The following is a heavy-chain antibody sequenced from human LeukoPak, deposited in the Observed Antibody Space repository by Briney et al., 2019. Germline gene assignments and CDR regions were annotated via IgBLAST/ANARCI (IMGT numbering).Heavy chain of an antibody. V-gene: IGHV1-2*02. CDR1: GYTFTSYG. CDR2: INPNSGGT. D-gene: IGHD5-12*01. CDR3: AREEWTSRGYSGYDYLY. J-gene: IGHJ4*02. Sequence: ASVKVSCKASGYTFTSYGISWVRQAPGQGLEWMGWINPNSGGTNYAQKFQGRVTMTRDTSISTAYMELSRLRSDDTAVYYCAREEWTSRGYSGYDYLYWGQGTLVTVSS.